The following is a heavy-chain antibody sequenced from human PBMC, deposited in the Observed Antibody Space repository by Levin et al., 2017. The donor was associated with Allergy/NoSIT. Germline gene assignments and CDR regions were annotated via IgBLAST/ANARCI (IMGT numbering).Heavy chain of an antibody. J-gene: IGHJ6*03. CDR2: ISHSGTT. V-gene: IGHV4-34*01. CDR1: VGYFTGYY. CDR3: ARSSRKCFYGSGIGSV. D-gene: IGHD3-10*01. Sequence: SQTLSLTCGVSVGYFTGYYWSWIRQPSGKGLEWIGEISHSGTTNYNPSLKSRVTISLDTSKKQFSLKLRSVAAAEAAVYYCARSSRKCFYGSGIGSVWGKGITVTGS.